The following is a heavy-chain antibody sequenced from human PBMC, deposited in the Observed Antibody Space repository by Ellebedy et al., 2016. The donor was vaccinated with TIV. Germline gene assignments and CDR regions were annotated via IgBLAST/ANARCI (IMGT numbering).Heavy chain of an antibody. V-gene: IGHV1-46*01. CDR2: INPSGGST. J-gene: IGHJ3*02. Sequence: AASVKVSCKASGYTFTSYYMHWVRQAPGQGLEWMGIINPSGGSTSYAQKFQGRVTMTRDTSISTAYMELSRLRSDDTAVYYCARSRYSSSWYTPFDIWGQGTMVTVSS. CDR1: GYTFTSYY. D-gene: IGHD6-13*01. CDR3: ARSRYSSSWYTPFDI.